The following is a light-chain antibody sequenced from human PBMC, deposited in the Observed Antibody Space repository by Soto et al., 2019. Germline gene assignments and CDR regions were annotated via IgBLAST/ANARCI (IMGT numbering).Light chain of an antibody. CDR2: RAS. CDR1: QSVSGW. Sequence: DIQMTQSPSILSTSVGDRVTITCRASQSVSGWLAWYQQKPGKAPKLLIYRASSLRSGVPSRFSGSASGTEFTLTISGLQPDDFATYYCQQYDRYPLTFGGGTNVEI. CDR3: QQYDRYPLT. J-gene: IGKJ4*01. V-gene: IGKV1-5*03.